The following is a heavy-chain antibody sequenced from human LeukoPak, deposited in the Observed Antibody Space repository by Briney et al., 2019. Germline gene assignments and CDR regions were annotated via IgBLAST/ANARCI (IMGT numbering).Heavy chain of an antibody. CDR1: GGSISSSDYY. Sequence: PSETLSLTCTVSGGSISSSDYYRDWIRQPLGKGLEWIGNVYYSGSTSYNPSLKSRVTISVDMSNNQFSLKLTSVTAADTAVYYCARSSWAGYCSSSSCPYNWFDPWGQGILVSVSS. D-gene: IGHD2-2*01. CDR2: VYYSGST. J-gene: IGHJ5*02. V-gene: IGHV4-39*01. CDR3: ARSSWAGYCSSSSCPYNWFDP.